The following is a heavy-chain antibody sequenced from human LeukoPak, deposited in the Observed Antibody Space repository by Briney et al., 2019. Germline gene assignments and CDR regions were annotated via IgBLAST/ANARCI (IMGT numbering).Heavy chain of an antibody. J-gene: IGHJ4*02. CDR3: AARRDYYDSSGYLPLDY. Sequence: ASVKVSCKASGYTCTSYYMHWVRQAPGQGLEWMGIINPSGGSTSYAQKFQGRVTMTRDTSTSTVYMELSSLRSEDTAVYYCAARRDYYDSSGYLPLDYWGQGTLVTVSS. CDR1: GYTCTSYY. CDR2: INPSGGST. D-gene: IGHD3-22*01. V-gene: IGHV1-46*03.